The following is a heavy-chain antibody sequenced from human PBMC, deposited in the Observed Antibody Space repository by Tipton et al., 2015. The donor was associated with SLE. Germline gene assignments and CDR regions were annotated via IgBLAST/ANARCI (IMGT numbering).Heavy chain of an antibody. CDR3: ARVWLNNAFDI. J-gene: IGHJ3*02. CDR1: GVSISNSY. D-gene: IGHD2/OR15-2a*01. CDR2: IYTSGAT. Sequence: TLSLTCTVSGVSISNSYWSWIRQPAGKGLEWIGRIYTSGATDDNPSLKSRVTMSVDMSKNQIFLKMTSVTAADSAVYFCARVWLNNAFDIWGQGKRVTVSS. V-gene: IGHV4-4*07.